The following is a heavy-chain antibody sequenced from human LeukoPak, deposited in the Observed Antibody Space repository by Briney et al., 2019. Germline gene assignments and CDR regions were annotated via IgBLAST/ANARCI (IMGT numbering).Heavy chain of an antibody. CDR3: VSLGYSSSSVRY. D-gene: IGHD6-6*01. J-gene: IGHJ4*02. V-gene: IGHV3-30*04. CDR2: ISYDGGNK. CDR1: GFTFSRSA. Sequence: GGSLRLSCAASGFTFSRSAMHWVRQAPGKGLEWVAIISYDGGNKYYADSVKGRFTISRDNSKNTLYLQMNSLRAEDTAVYFCVSLGYSSSSVRYWGQGTLVTVSS.